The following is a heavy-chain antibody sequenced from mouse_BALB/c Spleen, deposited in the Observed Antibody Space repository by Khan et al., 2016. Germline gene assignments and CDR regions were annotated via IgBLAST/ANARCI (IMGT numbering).Heavy chain of an antibody. V-gene: IGHV3-2*02. CDR3: ARSRGNYFDY. Sequence: EVQLQESGPGLVKPSQSLSLTCTVTGYSITSDYAWNWIRQFPGNKLEWMGYISYSGSTSYNPSLKSRISITRDTSKNQFFLQLNSVTTEDTATYYCARSRGNYFDYWGQATTLTVSS. CDR2: ISYSGST. J-gene: IGHJ2*01. CDR1: GYSITSDYA.